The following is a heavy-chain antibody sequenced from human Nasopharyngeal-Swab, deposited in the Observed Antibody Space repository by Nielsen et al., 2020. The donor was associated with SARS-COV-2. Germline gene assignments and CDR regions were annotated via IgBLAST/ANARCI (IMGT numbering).Heavy chain of an antibody. CDR1: GFTFTSYA. Sequence: GGSLRLSCAASGFTFTSYAINWVRQAPGKGLEWVSGISGSGDNTYYADSVRGRFTISRDISKNTLYLQMNSLRAEDTAVYYCARESGVSSTSPFDCWGRGTLVTVSS. CDR3: ARESGVSSTSPFDC. CDR2: ISGSGDNT. V-gene: IGHV3-23*01. J-gene: IGHJ4*02. D-gene: IGHD2-2*01.